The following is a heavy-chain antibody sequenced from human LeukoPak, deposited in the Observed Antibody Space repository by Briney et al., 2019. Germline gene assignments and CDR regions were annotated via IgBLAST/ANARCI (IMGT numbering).Heavy chain of an antibody. CDR3: ARGEGARDGYNYAGPFYFDY. CDR1: GGSIRSSYYY. CDR2: INHSGST. Sequence: SETLSLTCTVSGGSIRSSYYYWGWIRQPPGKGLEWIGKINHSGSTNYSPSLKSRVTISIDTSKNQFSLKLNSMTAADTAVYYCARGEGARDGYNYAGPFYFDYWGHGTLVTVSS. V-gene: IGHV4-39*07. J-gene: IGHJ4*01. D-gene: IGHD5-24*01.